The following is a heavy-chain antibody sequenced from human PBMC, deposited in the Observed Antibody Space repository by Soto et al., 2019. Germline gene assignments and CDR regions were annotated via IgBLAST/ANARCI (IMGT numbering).Heavy chain of an antibody. Sequence: ASVKVSCKASGYTFTSYDINWVRQATGQGLEWMGWMNPNSGNTGYAQKFQGRVTMTRNTSISTAYMELSSLRSEDTAVYYWARVPPMIVVPLSYYGMAVWGQGTTVTVSS. CDR3: ARVPPMIVVPLSYYGMAV. J-gene: IGHJ6*02. V-gene: IGHV1-8*01. CDR2: MNPNSGNT. CDR1: GYTFTSYD. D-gene: IGHD3-22*01.